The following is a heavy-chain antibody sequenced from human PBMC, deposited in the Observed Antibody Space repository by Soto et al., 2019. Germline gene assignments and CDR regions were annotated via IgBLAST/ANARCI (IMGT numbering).Heavy chain of an antibody. CDR3: GSVFEH. CDR2: VDGEGGGT. J-gene: IGHJ4*02. Sequence: EVQLVESGGGLVQPGGSLRLSCAASGFTFTNYWMHWVRQAPGKGLQWVARVDGEGGGTSYADSVKGRFTISRDNAKNTLSLQMNSLRADDTAVYYCGSVFEHWGWGTLVTVSS. D-gene: IGHD1-26*01. V-gene: IGHV3-74*01. CDR1: GFTFTNYW.